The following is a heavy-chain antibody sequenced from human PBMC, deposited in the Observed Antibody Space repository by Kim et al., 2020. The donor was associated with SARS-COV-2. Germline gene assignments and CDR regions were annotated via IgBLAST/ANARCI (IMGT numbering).Heavy chain of an antibody. CDR2: ISGSGGST. J-gene: IGHJ6*02. CDR1: GFTFSSYA. Sequence: GGSLRLSCAASGFTFSSYAMSWVRQAPGKGLEWVSAISGSGGSTYYADSVKGRFTISRDNSKNTLYLQMNSLRAEDTAVYYCAKGGYCGGDCYLGYYYYYYGMDVWGQGTTVTVSS. D-gene: IGHD2-21*02. V-gene: IGHV3-23*01. CDR3: AKGGYCGGDCYLGYYYYYYGMDV.